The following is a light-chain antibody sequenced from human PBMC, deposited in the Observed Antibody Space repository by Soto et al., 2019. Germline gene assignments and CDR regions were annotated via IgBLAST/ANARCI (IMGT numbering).Light chain of an antibody. CDR3: QQSYRTPRWT. J-gene: IGKJ1*01. Sequence: DIQLTQSPSSLSASVGDRVSITCRASQNINLYLNWYQHKPGKAPKLLIYAASNLERGVPSRFSGSGSGTDFTLTISSLQPEDFATYSCQQSYRTPRWTFGQGTNV. V-gene: IGKV1-39*01. CDR1: QNINLY. CDR2: AAS.